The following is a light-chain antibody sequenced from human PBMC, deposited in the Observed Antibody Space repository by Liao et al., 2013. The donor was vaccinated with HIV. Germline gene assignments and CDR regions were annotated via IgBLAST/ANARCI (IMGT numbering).Light chain of an antibody. V-gene: IGLV3-21*04. CDR1: NIGSKS. Sequence: SYVLTQPPSVSVAPGKTAKITCGGNNIGSKSVHWYQQKPGQAPVVVINYNSDRPSGIPERFSGSKSGNTATLTISRVEAGDEADYYCQVWDSRSIHVLFGGGTKLTVL. J-gene: IGLJ2*01. CDR2: YNS. CDR3: QVWDSRSIHVL.